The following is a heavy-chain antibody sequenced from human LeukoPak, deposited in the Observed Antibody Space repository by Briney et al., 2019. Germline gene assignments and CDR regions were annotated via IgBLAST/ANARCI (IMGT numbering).Heavy chain of an antibody. D-gene: IGHD1-26*01. J-gene: IGHJ2*01. V-gene: IGHV3-30*04. CDR1: GFTFGDYA. CDR2: ISYDGSNK. CDR3: AKESPYSGSYYWYFDL. Sequence: GGSLRLSCTASGFTFGDYAMSWFRQAPGKGLEWVAVISYDGSNKYYADSVKGRFTISRDNSKNTLYLQMNSLRAEDTAVYYCAKESPYSGSYYWYFDLWGRGTLVTVSS.